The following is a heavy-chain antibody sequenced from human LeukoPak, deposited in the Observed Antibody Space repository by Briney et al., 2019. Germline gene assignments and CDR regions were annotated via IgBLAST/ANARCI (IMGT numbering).Heavy chain of an antibody. V-gene: IGHV3-23*01. CDR1: GFTFNSYS. D-gene: IGHD4-23*01. CDR3: AKRVQGNTGPFHC. CDR2: ISGRGDNT. Sequence: GGSLRLSCAASGFTFNSYSMNWVRQAPGKGLEWVSGISGRGDNTYYADSVKGRFTISRDNSKNTLRLQMNSLRDEDTAVYYCAKRVQGNTGPFHCWGQGTLASVSS. J-gene: IGHJ4*02.